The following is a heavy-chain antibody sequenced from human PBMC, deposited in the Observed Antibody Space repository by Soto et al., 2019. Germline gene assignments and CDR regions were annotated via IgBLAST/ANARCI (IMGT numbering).Heavy chain of an antibody. CDR2: IYHSGST. CDR1: GGSISSSNW. D-gene: IGHD3-22*01. Sequence: SETLSLTCAVSGGSISSSNWWSWVRQPPGKGLEWIGEIYHSGSTNYNPSPKSRVTISVDKSKNQFSLKLSSVTAADTAVYYCATTVGDYYDSSGYYYFDYWGQGTLVTVSS. V-gene: IGHV4-4*02. CDR3: ATTVGDYYDSSGYYYFDY. J-gene: IGHJ4*02.